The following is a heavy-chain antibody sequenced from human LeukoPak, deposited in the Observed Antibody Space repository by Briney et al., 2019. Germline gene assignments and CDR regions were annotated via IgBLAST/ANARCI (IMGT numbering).Heavy chain of an antibody. CDR2: FDLEDGET. D-gene: IGHD6-19*01. J-gene: IGHJ6*03. CDR1: GYTLTELS. CDR3: ATSPGSGWSYYYYYMDV. V-gene: IGHV1-24*01. Sequence: ASVKVSCKVSGYTLTELSMHWVRQAPGKGLEWMGGFDLEDGETIYAQKFRGRVTMTEDTSTDTAYMELSSLRSEDTAVYYCATSPGSGWSYYYYYMDVWGKGTTVTVSS.